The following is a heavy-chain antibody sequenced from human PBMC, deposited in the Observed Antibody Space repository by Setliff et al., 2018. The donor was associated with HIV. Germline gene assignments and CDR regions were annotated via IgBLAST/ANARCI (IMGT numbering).Heavy chain of an antibody. CDR1: GFTFSSYG. D-gene: IGHD6-13*01. CDR2: ISGSGGST. V-gene: IGHV3-23*01. Sequence: GGSLRLSCAASGFTFSSYGMHWVRQAPGKGLEWVSAISGSGGSTHYADSVKGRFTISRDNSKNTLYLQMNSLRPEDTAVYYCARDCRVGWVFTYGMDVWGQGTLVTVSS. CDR3: ARDCRVGWVFTYGMDV. J-gene: IGHJ6*02.